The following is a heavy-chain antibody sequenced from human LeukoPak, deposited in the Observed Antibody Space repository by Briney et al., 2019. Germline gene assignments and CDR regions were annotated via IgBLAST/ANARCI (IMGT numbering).Heavy chain of an antibody. V-gene: IGHV3-33*01. CDR3: ARDPKQQLVLDY. Sequence: PGGSLRLSCAASGFTFSSYGMHWVRQAPGKGLEWVAVIWYDGSNKYYADSVKGRFTISRDNSKNTLYLQMSSLRAEDTAVYYCARDPKQQLVLDYWGQGTLVTVSS. D-gene: IGHD6-13*01. J-gene: IGHJ4*02. CDR1: GFTFSSYG. CDR2: IWYDGSNK.